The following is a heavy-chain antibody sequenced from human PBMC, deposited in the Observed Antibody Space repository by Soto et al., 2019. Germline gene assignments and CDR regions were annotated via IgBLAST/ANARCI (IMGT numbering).Heavy chain of an antibody. CDR3: ARDVAAADY. Sequence: QVQLVQSGAEEMKPGASVKVSCKAYGYTFSSYAMHWVRQATGQRLEWMRWINAGNGNTKYSQKFHGRVTITRDTSASTAYMELSSLRSEDMAVYYCARDVAAADYWGQGTLVTVSS. CDR1: GYTFSSYA. D-gene: IGHD6-13*01. J-gene: IGHJ4*02. CDR2: INAGNGNT. V-gene: IGHV1-3*05.